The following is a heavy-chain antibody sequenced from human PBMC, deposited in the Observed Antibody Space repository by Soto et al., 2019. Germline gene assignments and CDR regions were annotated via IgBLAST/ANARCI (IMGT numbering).Heavy chain of an antibody. CDR1: GFTFSDYY. Sequence: GGSLRLSCAASGFTFSDYYMSWIRQAPGKGLEWVSYISSSGSTIYYAASVKGRLTISRDNAKNSLYLQMNSLRAEDTAVYYCARLGCSGGSCFGTNPLGYWGQGTLVTVSS. V-gene: IGHV3-11*01. J-gene: IGHJ4*02. CDR2: ISSSGSTI. D-gene: IGHD2-15*01. CDR3: ARLGCSGGSCFGTNPLGY.